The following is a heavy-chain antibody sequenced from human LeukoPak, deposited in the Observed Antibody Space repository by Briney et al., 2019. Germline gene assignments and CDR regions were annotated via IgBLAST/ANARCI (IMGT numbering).Heavy chain of an antibody. J-gene: IGHJ5*01. CDR3: VRDADGGNSWFDS. Sequence: GGSLRLSCAASGFVFSTHSMNWVRQAPGKGLEWVSWIISSSGDIYYAESVRGRFTISRDDAKNSLYLQMNNVRDEDTAVYYCVRDADGGNSWFDSWGQGTLVTVSS. V-gene: IGHV3-21*01. CDR1: GFVFSTHS. CDR2: IISSSGDI. D-gene: IGHD4-23*01.